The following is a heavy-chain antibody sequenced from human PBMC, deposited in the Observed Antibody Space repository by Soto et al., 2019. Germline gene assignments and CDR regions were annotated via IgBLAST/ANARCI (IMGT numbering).Heavy chain of an antibody. CDR2: ISWSSGNI. V-gene: IGHV3-9*01. J-gene: IGHJ5*02. CDR3: ARGGSGGFNAGAGRENWFDP. CDR1: GFTFDDYA. D-gene: IGHD3-16*01. Sequence: EVQLVESGGGVVQPGRSLRLSCTGSGFTFDDYAMYWVRQRPGAGLEWVAGISWSSGNIAHADSVKGRFTVSRDNDMRYLDLQSNRLGGEDPGMYYWARGGSGGFNAGAGRENWFDPWGPGTLVIVSS.